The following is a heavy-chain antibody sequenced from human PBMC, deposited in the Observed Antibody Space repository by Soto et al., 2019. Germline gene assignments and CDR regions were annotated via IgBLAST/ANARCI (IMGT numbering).Heavy chain of an antibody. D-gene: IGHD6-19*01. J-gene: IGHJ4*02. V-gene: IGHV1-2*02. CDR1: GYTFTGYY. CDR3: AKSARPGYSSGLDY. Sequence: GASVKVSCKASGYTFTGYYMHWVRQAPGQGLEWMGWINPNSGGTKYAQKFQGRVTMTRDTSISTAYMELTSLRSDDTAVYYCAKSARPGYSSGLDYWGQGTLVTVSS. CDR2: INPNSGGT.